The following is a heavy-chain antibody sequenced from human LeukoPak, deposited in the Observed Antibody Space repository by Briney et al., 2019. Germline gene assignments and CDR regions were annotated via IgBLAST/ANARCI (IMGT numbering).Heavy chain of an antibody. CDR2: ISWDGGST. CDR1: GFTFDDYT. CDR3: AKDIGVGYCHGCLFDY. J-gene: IGHJ4*02. Sequence: GSLRLSCAASGFTFDDYTMHWVRQAPGKGLEWVSLISWDGGSTYYADSVKGRFTISRDNSKNSLYLQMNSLRTEDTALYYCAKDIGVGYCHGCLFDYWGQGTLVTVSS. V-gene: IGHV3-43*01. D-gene: IGHD2-15*01.